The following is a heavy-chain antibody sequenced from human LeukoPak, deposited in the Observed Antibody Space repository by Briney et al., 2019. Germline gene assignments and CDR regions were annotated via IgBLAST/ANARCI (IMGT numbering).Heavy chain of an antibody. V-gene: IGHV3-30*02. D-gene: IGHD6-19*01. J-gene: IGHJ4*02. CDR1: GFTFSSYG. CDR3: ASGSSGWYRREIDY. CDR2: IRYDGSNK. Sequence: GGSLRLSCAASGFTFSSYGMHWVRQAPGKGLEWVAFIRYDGSNKYYADSVKGRFTISRDNSKNTLYLQMNSLRAEDTAVYYCASGSSGWYRREIDYWGQGTLVTVSS.